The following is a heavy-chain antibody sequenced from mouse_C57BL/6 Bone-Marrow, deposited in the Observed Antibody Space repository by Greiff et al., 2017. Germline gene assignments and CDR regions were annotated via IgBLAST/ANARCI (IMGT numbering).Heavy chain of an antibody. D-gene: IGHD1-1*01. Sequence: QVQLKESGAELVKPGASVKLSCKASGYTFTEYTIHWVKQRSGQGLEWIGWFYPGSGSIKYNEKFKDKATLTADKSSSTVYMELSRLTSEDSAVYFCARHETLTVVEGSWFAYWGQGTLVTVSA. V-gene: IGHV1-62-2*01. CDR3: ARHETLTVVEGSWFAY. CDR1: GYTFTEYT. CDR2: FYPGSGSI. J-gene: IGHJ3*01.